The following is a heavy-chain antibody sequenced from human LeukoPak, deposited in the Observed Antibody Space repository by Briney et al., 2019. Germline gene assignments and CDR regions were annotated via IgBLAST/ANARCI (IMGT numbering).Heavy chain of an antibody. CDR1: GGSISSYY. Sequence: SETLSLTCTVSGGSISSYYWGWIRQPPGKGLEWIGSVFFSGNTYYEPSLKSRVTISVATSTNQFSLNVRSVSAADTAVYYCARDPSRSCAGGNCFSSWGQGTLVIVSS. CDR3: ARDPSRSCAGGNCFSS. D-gene: IGHD2-15*01. CDR2: VFFSGNT. J-gene: IGHJ5*02. V-gene: IGHV4-39*07.